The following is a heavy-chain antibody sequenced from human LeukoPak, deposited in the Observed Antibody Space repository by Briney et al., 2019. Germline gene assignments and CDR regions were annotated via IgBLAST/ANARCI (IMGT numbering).Heavy chain of an antibody. J-gene: IGHJ4*02. V-gene: IGHV1-2*02. CDR1: GYTFTGYY. CDR3: ARSGRGTYYYFDY. CDR2: INPNSGGT. D-gene: IGHD1-26*01. Sequence: ASVKVSCKASGYTFTGYYIHWVRQAPGQGLEWMGWINPNSGGTNYAQKLQGRVTMTTDTSTGTAYMELRSLRSDDTAVYYCARSGRGTYYYFDYWGQGTLVTVSS.